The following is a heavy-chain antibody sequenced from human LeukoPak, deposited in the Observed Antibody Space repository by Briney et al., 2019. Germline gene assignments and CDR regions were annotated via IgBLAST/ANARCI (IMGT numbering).Heavy chain of an antibody. V-gene: IGHV4-61*02. CDR3: ARSPNSLFDY. Sequence: SETLSLTCTVSGGSISSGSYYWSWIRQPAGKGLEWIGRIYTSGSTNYNPSLKSRVTISVDTSKNQFSLKLSSVTAADTAVYYCARSPNSLFDYWGQGTLVTVSS. J-gene: IGHJ4*02. CDR2: IYTSGST. CDR1: GGSISSGSYY. D-gene: IGHD4/OR15-4a*01.